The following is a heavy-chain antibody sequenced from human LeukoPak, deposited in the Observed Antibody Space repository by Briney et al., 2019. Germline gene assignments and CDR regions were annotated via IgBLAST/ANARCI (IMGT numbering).Heavy chain of an antibody. Sequence: PSETLSLTCTVSGVTISSYYWSWIRQPPGKGLEWIGYIYYSGSTNYNPSLKSRVTISVDTSKNHLSLRLSSVTAADTAVYYCAGWESDDYGEEGIAYWGQGALVTVSS. CDR1: GVTISSYY. V-gene: IGHV4-59*01. D-gene: IGHD4-17*01. CDR3: AGWESDDYGEEGIAY. J-gene: IGHJ4*02. CDR2: IYYSGST.